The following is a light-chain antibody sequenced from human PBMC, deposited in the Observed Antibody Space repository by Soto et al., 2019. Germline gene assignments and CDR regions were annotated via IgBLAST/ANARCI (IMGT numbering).Light chain of an antibody. CDR3: QLYGGSRWT. CDR2: GTS. CDR1: QNVGSAY. Sequence: EIVLTQSPGTLSLSPGDRASLSCRASQNVGSAYLAWYQHKPGQAPRLLIFGTSSRATGIPDRFSGSGSGTDFTLTISRLEAEDFAVYYCQLYGGSRWTFGQGTKVEAK. J-gene: IGKJ1*01. V-gene: IGKV3-20*01.